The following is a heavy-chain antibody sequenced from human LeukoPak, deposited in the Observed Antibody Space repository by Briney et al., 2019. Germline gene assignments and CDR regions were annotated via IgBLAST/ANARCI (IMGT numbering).Heavy chain of an antibody. CDR3: ARDRGGVLLY. V-gene: IGHV3-48*01. Sequence: PGGSLRLSCAASGFTFSSYSMNWVRQAPGKGLEWVSYISSSSTIYYADSVKGRFTISRDNAKNSLYLQMNGLRAEDTAVYYCARDRGGVLLYSGQGTLVTVSS. CDR2: ISSSSTI. D-gene: IGHD3-16*01. J-gene: IGHJ4*02. CDR1: GFTFSSYS.